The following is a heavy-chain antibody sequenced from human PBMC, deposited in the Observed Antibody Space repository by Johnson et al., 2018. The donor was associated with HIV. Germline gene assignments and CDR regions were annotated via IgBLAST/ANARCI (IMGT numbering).Heavy chain of an antibody. D-gene: IGHD3-3*01. CDR2: IKQHGSEK. CDR3: ANDFWSGSGI. Sequence: EVQLVESGGGLVLPGGSLRLSCAASGFTFRRYWMSWVRQAPGKGLEWVANIKQHGSEKYYVDSVKGRFTISRDNAKNSLFLQMNSLRAEDTAVYYCANDFWSGSGIWGQGTMVTVSS. J-gene: IGHJ3*02. CDR1: GFTFRRYW. V-gene: IGHV3-7*02.